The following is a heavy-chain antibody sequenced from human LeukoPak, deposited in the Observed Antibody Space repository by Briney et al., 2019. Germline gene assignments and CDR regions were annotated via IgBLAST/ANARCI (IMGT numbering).Heavy chain of an antibody. CDR2: MNPNSGNT. V-gene: IGHV1-8*03. J-gene: IGHJ3*02. Sequence: ASVKVSCKASGYTFTSYDINWVRQAAGQGLEWMGWMNPNSGNTGYAQKFQGRVTITRNTSISTAYMELSSLRSEDTAVYYCATPQEGDAFDIWGQGTMVTVSS. CDR1: GYTFTSYD. D-gene: IGHD1-14*01. CDR3: ATPQEGDAFDI.